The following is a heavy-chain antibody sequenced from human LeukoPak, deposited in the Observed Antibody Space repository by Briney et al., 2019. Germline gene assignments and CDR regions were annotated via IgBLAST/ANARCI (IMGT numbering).Heavy chain of an antibody. D-gene: IGHD2-8*01. CDR1: GFTFSSYS. V-gene: IGHV3-21*01. CDR2: ISSSSSYI. Sequence: PGGSLRLSCAASGFTFSSYSMNWVRQAPGKGLEWVSSISSSSSYIYYADSVKGRFTISRDNAKNSLYLQMNSLRDEDTAVYYCARGAVAGGYCTNGVCSYNWFDPWGQGTLVTVSS. J-gene: IGHJ5*02. CDR3: ARGAVAGGYCTNGVCSYNWFDP.